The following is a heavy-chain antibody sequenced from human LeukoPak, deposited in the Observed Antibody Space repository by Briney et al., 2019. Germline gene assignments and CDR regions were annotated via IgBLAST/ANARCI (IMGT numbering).Heavy chain of an antibody. Sequence: PSETLSLTCTVSGGSISSSSYYRGWIRQPPGKGLEWIGSIYYSGSTYYNPSLKSRVTISVDTSKNQFSLKLSSVTAADTAVYYCAREGAVAGTRGWFDPWGQGTLVTVSS. J-gene: IGHJ5*02. CDR3: AREGAVAGTRGWFDP. D-gene: IGHD6-19*01. CDR2: IYYSGST. CDR1: GGSISSSSYY. V-gene: IGHV4-39*01.